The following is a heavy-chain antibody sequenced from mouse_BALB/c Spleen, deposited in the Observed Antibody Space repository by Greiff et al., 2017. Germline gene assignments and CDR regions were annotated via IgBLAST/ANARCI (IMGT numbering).Heavy chain of an antibody. D-gene: IGHD3-1*01. CDR1: GYTFTSYW. J-gene: IGHJ2*01. CDR2: IYPGSGST. V-gene: IGHV1S22*01. Sequence: KQPGSELVRPGASVKLSCKASGYTFTSYWMHWVKQRPGQGLEWIGNIYPGSGSTNYDEKFKSKATLTVDTSSSTAYMQLSSLTSEDSAVYYCTRSGGEIDYWGQGTTLTVSS. CDR3: TRSGGEIDY.